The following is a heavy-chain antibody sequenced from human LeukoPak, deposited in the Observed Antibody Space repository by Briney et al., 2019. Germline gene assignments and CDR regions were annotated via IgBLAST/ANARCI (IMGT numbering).Heavy chain of an antibody. J-gene: IGHJ4*02. Sequence: PGGSLRLSCAASGFTFRRYGMHWVRQAPGKGLEWVAVIYFDGSNKYYADSVKGRFTISRDNSKNTLYLQLNTPKAEDTAVYYCARDRDSSGWFGIDYWGQGTLVTVSS. CDR1: GFTFRRYG. CDR2: IYFDGSNK. V-gene: IGHV3-33*01. D-gene: IGHD6-19*01. CDR3: ARDRDSSGWFGIDY.